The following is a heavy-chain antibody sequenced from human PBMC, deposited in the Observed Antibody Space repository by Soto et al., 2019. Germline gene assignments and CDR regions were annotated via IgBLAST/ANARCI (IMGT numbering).Heavy chain of an antibody. CDR2: IIPILGIA. Sequence: QVQLVQSGAEVKKPGSSVKVSCKASGGTFSSYTISWVRQAPGQGLEWMGRIIPILGIANYAQKFQGRVTSTADKSTSTAYMELSSLRSEDTAVYYCARGVCSGGSCYSDFDYWGQGTLVTVSS. CDR1: GGTFSSYT. J-gene: IGHJ4*02. D-gene: IGHD2-15*01. CDR3: ARGVCSGGSCYSDFDY. V-gene: IGHV1-69*02.